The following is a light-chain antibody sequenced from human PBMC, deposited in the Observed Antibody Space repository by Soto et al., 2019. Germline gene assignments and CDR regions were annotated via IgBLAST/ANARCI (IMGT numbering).Light chain of an antibody. CDR3: QQRYSTLT. J-gene: IGKJ3*01. Sequence: DVQMTQSPSSLSASVGDRVTITCRASQSISSYLNWYQQKPGKASKLLIYAASSLQSGVPSRFSGSGSGTDFTLTISSLQPEDFATYYWQQRYSTLTFGPGTKVDIK. CDR2: AAS. V-gene: IGKV1-39*01. CDR1: QSISSY.